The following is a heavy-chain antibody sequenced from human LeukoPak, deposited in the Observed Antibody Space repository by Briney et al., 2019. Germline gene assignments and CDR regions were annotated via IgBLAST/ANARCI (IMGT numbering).Heavy chain of an antibody. CDR3: ARFSGPGMQHYYMDV. J-gene: IGHJ6*03. CDR2: IFSGGTT. D-gene: IGHD3-10*01. V-gene: IGHV3-53*01. CDR1: GFSVSMKY. Sequence: GGSLRLSCAASGFSVSMKYMTWVRQAPGKGLEWVSVIFSGGTTYYADSVKGRFTVSRDNSKNMMYLQMNSLRAEDAAVYYCARFSGPGMQHYYMDVWGTGTTVTVSS.